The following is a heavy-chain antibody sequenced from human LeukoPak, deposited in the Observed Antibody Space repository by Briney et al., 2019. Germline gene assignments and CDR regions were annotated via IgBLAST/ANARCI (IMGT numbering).Heavy chain of an antibody. CDR1: GGSISSYY. CDR2: IYYSGST. D-gene: IGHD1-26*01. V-gene: IGHV4-59*08. J-gene: IGHJ4*02. CDR3: ARHISGNYGGYFDY. Sequence: SETLSLTCTVSGGSISSYYWSWIRQPPGKGLEWIGYIYYSGSTNYNPSLKSRVTISVDTSKNQFSLKLTSVTAPDTAVYYCARHISGNYGGYFDYWGQGTLVAVSS.